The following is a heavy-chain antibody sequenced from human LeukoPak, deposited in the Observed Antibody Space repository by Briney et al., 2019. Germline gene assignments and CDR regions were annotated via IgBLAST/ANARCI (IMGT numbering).Heavy chain of an antibody. Sequence: GGSLRLSCAASGFTFNSYWMHWVRQVPGKGLVWVSRINRDGSYTGYADSVKGRFTISRDDAGNTLFLQLSSLRAEDTAVYYCARDTIQPGLIDDWGQGTLVTVSS. CDR3: ARDTIQPGLIDD. J-gene: IGHJ4*02. CDR2: INRDGSYT. V-gene: IGHV3-74*01. CDR1: GFTFNSYW. D-gene: IGHD2-2*01.